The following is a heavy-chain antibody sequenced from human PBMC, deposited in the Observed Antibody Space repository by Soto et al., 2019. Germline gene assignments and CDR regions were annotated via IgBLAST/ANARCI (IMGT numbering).Heavy chain of an antibody. CDR2: IIPIFGTA. J-gene: IGHJ6*02. Sequence: SVKVSCKASGGTFSSYAISWVRQAPGQGLEWMGGIIPIFGTANYAQKFQGRVTITADESTSTAYMELSSLRSEDTAVYYCANXDDFWSGPALYYYGMDVWGQGTTVTVSS. D-gene: IGHD3-3*01. CDR1: GGTFSSYA. CDR3: ANXDDFWSGPALYYYGMDV. V-gene: IGHV1-69*13.